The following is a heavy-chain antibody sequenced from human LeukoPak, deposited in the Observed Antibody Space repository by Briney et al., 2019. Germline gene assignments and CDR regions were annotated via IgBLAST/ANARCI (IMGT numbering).Heavy chain of an antibody. D-gene: IGHD6-6*01. CDR2: ISSSGGST. V-gene: IGHV3-23*01. CDR1: GFTLNSYA. J-gene: IGHJ4*02. CDR3: ARSRQPYPTSSYYFDY. Sequence: GGSLRLSCPASGFTLNSYAMRWLRQAPGKGLQWVSSISSSGGSTYYADSVKGRFTISRDNSRNTLYLQMSSLRAEDTAVYYCARSRQPYPTSSYYFDYWGQGTLVTVSS.